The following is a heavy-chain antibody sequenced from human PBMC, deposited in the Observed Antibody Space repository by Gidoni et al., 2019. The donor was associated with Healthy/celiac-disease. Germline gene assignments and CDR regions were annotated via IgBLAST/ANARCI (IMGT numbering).Heavy chain of an antibody. D-gene: IGHD6-13*01. J-gene: IGHJ4*02. CDR2: IKQDGSEK. CDR3: AKAAAGSDFDY. V-gene: IGHV3-7*03. Sequence: EVQLVESGGGLVQPGGSLRLSCAASGFTFSSYWMSWVRQAPGKGLEWVANIKQDGSEKYYVDSVKGRFTISRDNAKNSLYLQMNSLRAEDTAVYYCAKAAAGSDFDYWGQGTLVTVSS. CDR1: GFTFSSYW.